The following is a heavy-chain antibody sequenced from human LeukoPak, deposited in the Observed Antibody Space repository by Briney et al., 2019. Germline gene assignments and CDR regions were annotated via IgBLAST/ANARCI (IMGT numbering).Heavy chain of an antibody. Sequence: SETLSLTCTVSGGSIGGYYWTWIRQPPGKGLEWIGNIYYSGSTNYSPSLKSRVTISVDTSKNQFSLKLSSVTAADTAVCYCARVRSPLTVDYWGRGTLVSVSS. CDR3: ARVRSPLTVDY. CDR1: GGSIGGYY. CDR2: IYYSGST. J-gene: IGHJ4*02. D-gene: IGHD1-26*01. V-gene: IGHV4-59*01.